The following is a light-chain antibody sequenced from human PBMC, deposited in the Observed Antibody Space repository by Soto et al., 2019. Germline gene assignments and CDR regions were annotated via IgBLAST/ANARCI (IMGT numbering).Light chain of an antibody. CDR1: QSLRGSY. CDR3: PQYGSSPRT. V-gene: IGKV3-20*01. CDR2: GAS. Sequence: EVVLTQSPGTLSLSPGDRAALSCRASQSLRGSYLAWYQQKPGQAPRLLIYGASPRLTGIPDRFSGSGSGTDFTLTISRLEPEDFAVYYCPQYGSSPRTFGQGTKVAFK. J-gene: IGKJ1*01.